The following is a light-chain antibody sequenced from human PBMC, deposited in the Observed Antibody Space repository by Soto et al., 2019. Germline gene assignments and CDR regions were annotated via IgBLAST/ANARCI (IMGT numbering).Light chain of an antibody. CDR1: QSLSSSL. J-gene: IGKJ2*01. CDR3: LQYASPLYT. CDR2: GAS. Sequence: VLTQSPGTLSLSPGERATLSCRASQSLSSSLLAWYQKKPGLAPRLLLYGASNRATGIPDRFSGSGSGTDFTLSISSLEPEDFAVYFCLQYASPLYTFGQGTKLEIK. V-gene: IGKV3-20*01.